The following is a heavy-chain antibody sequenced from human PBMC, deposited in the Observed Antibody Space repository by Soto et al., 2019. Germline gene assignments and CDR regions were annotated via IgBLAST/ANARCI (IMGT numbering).Heavy chain of an antibody. CDR3: ARVAFVGDYVGNDY. CDR2: ISAYNGNT. V-gene: IGHV1-18*01. D-gene: IGHD4-17*01. J-gene: IGHJ4*02. Sequence: GASVKVSCKASGYTFTSYGISWVRQAPGQGLEWMGWISAYNGNTNYAQKPQGRVTMTTDTSTSTAYMEPRSLRSDDTAVYYCARVAFVGDYVGNDYWGQGTLVTVSS. CDR1: GYTFTSYG.